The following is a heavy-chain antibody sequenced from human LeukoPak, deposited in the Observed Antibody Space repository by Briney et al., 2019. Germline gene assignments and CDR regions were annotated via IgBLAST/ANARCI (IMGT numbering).Heavy chain of an antibody. V-gene: IGHV1-69*04. CDR1: GGTFSSYT. Sequence: GASVKVSCKASGGTFSSYTISWVRQAPGQGLEWIGRIIPILGIANYAQKFQGRVTITADKSTSTAYMELSSLRSEDTAVYYCAREFMAAAGEGLDYWGQGTLVTVSS. CDR3: AREFMAAAGEGLDY. J-gene: IGHJ4*02. CDR2: IIPILGIA. D-gene: IGHD6-13*01.